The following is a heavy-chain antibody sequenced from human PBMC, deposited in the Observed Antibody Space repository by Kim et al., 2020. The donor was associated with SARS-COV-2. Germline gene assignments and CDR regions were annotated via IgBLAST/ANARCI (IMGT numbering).Heavy chain of an antibody. CDR3: ARDWAGSIPVRGMDV. D-gene: IGHD6-19*01. J-gene: IGHJ6*02. Sequence: DSVKGRFTIARDNAKNSLYLQMNSLRAEDTAVYYCARDWAGSIPVRGMDVWGQGTTVTVSS. V-gene: IGHV3-7*01.